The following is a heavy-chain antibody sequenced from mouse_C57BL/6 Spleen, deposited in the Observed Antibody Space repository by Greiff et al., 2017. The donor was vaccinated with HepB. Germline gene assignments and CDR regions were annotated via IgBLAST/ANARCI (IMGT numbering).Heavy chain of an antibody. V-gene: IGHV14-3*01. CDR3: AIEGTYEDAMDY. J-gene: IGHJ4*01. CDR1: GFNIKNTY. CDR2: IDPANGNS. D-gene: IGHD5-1*01. Sequence: VQLQQSVAELVRPGASVKLSCTASGFNIKNTYMHWVKQRPEQGLERIGRIDPANGNSKYAPKVQGKATITADTSSNTAYLQLSSLTSGDSALLYGAIEGTYEDAMDYWGQGDCVTVSP.